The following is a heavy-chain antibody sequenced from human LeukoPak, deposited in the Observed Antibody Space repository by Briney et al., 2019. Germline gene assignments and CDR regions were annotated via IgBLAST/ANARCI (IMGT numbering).Heavy chain of an antibody. CDR1: VGSFSGYY. CDR3: ASPTASMGYFDY. Sequence: SETLSLTCAVYVGSFSGYYWSWIREPPGKGLEWIGEINHSGSTNYNPSLKSRVTISVDTSKNQFSLKLSSVTAADTAVYYCASPTASMGYFDYWGQGTLVTVSS. J-gene: IGHJ4*02. D-gene: IGHD1-14*01. CDR2: INHSGST. V-gene: IGHV4-34*01.